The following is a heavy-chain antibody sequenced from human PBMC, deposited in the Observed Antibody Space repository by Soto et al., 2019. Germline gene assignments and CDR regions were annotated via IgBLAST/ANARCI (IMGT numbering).Heavy chain of an antibody. CDR2: ISSSSSYI. CDR3: ARDNGGIVATIGKSDYYYYGMDV. J-gene: IGHJ6*02. D-gene: IGHD5-12*01. Sequence: GGSLRLSCAASGFTFSSYSMNWVRQAPGKGLEWVSSISSSSSYIYYADSVKGRFTISRDNAKNSLYLQMNSLRAEDTAVYYCARDNGGIVATIGKSDYYYYGMDVWGQGTTVTVSS. CDR1: GFTFSSYS. V-gene: IGHV3-21*01.